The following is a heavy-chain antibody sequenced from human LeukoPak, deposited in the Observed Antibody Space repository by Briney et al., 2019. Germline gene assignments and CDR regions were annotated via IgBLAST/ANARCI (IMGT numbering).Heavy chain of an antibody. J-gene: IGHJ5*02. Sequence: GGSLRLSCAASGFTFSSYWMHWVRQAPGKGLLWASRINGDGSTTNYADSVKGRFTISRDNAKNTLYLQIKSLRAEDRAVYYCERDRGLGDLSDWFDPWGQGTLVTASS. V-gene: IGHV3-74*01. CDR3: ERDRGLGDLSDWFDP. CDR1: GFTFSSYW. CDR2: INGDGSTT. D-gene: IGHD3-16*02.